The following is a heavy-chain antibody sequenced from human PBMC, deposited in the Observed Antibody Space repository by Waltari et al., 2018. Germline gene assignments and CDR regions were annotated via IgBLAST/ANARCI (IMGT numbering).Heavy chain of an antibody. CDR3: ARDSSYYDILTALYYYYMDV. CDR2: IIPIFGTA. J-gene: IGHJ6*03. Sequence: QVQLVQSGAEVKKPGSSVKVSCKASGGTFSSYAISWVRQAPGQGLEWMGGIIPIFGTANYAQKFQGRVTITADESTSTAYMELSSLRSEDTAVYYCARDSSYYDILTALYYYYMDVWGKGTTVTVSS. V-gene: IGHV1-69*13. CDR1: GGTFSSYA. D-gene: IGHD3-9*01.